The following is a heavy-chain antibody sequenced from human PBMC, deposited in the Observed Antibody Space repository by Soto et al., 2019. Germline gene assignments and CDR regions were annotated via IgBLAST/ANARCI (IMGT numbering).Heavy chain of an antibody. CDR2: MNPNSGNT. CDR1: GYTFTSYD. Sequence: QVQLVQSGAEVKKPGASVKVSCKASGYTFTSYDINWVRQATGQGLEWMGWMNPNSGNTAYAQKFQGRVTMTRNTPTSTPSRELISLGSRDPAVYYCAGGRSGGGGNWFDPWGQGTLVTVSS. J-gene: IGHJ5*02. D-gene: IGHD3-10*01. V-gene: IGHV1-8*01. CDR3: AGGRSGGGGNWFDP.